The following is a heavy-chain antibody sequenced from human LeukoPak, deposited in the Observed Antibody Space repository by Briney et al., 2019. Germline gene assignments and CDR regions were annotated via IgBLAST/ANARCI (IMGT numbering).Heavy chain of an antibody. CDR2: IYYSGST. CDR1: GGSISSSSYY. V-gene: IGHV4-39*01. Sequence: SETLSLTCTVSGGSISSSSYYWGWIRQPPGKGLEWIGSIYYSGSTYYNPSLKSRVTISVDTSKNQFSLKLSSVTAADTAVYYCASWPALAAAGTSWFDPWGQGTPVTVSS. J-gene: IGHJ5*02. CDR3: ASWPALAAAGTSWFDP. D-gene: IGHD6-13*01.